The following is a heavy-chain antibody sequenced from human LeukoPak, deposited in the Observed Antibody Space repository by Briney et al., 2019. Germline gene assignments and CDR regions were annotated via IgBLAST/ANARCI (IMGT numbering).Heavy chain of an antibody. J-gene: IGHJ6*03. Sequence: GGSLRLSCAASGFAFNTCAMKWVRQAPGKGLEWVSAIGASGVDEHYADAVKGRFTISRDNSKNILYLEMNSLRAEDTALYYCAKDATAVPGTVYMDVWGKGTTVTISS. CDR2: IGASGVDE. V-gene: IGHV3-23*01. CDR1: GFAFNTCA. D-gene: IGHD2-2*01. CDR3: AKDATAVPGTVYMDV.